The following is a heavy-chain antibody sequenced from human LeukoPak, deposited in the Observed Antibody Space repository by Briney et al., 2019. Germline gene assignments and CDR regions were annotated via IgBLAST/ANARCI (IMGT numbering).Heavy chain of an antibody. V-gene: IGHV3-33*06. J-gene: IGHJ4*02. CDR1: GFTFSSYG. Sequence: GRSLRLSCAASGFTFSSYGMHWVRQAPGKGLEWVAVIWYDGSNKYYADSVKGRFTISRDNSKNTLYLQMNSLRAEDTAVYYCAKARRYSSSAFDYWGQGTLVAVSS. CDR2: IWYDGSNK. CDR3: AKARRYSSSAFDY. D-gene: IGHD6-6*01.